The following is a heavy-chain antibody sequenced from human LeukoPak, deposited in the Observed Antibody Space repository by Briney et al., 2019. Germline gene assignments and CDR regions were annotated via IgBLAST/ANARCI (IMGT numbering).Heavy chain of an antibody. V-gene: IGHV3-7*01. Sequence: PGGSLRLSCAASGFTFSSYWMSWVRQAPGKGLEWVANIKQDGSEKYYVDSVKGRFTISRDNAKNSLYLQMNSLRAEDTAVYYCARDVTEYYDFWSGYYVGYYFDYWGQGTLVTVSS. CDR3: ARDVTEYYDFWSGYYVGYYFDY. D-gene: IGHD3-3*01. CDR1: GFTFSSYW. J-gene: IGHJ4*02. CDR2: IKQDGSEK.